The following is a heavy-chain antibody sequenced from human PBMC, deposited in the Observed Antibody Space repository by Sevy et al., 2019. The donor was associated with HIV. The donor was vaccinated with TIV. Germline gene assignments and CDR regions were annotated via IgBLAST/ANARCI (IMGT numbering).Heavy chain of an antibody. Sequence: GSLRLSCGASGFTVSDAWMSWVRQAPGKGLEWVGRIKSKSDGGTTDYVAPVKGRFTISRDDSKNTLYLQMSSLKTEDTAVYYGTTAPGVTIFGVVKDYWGQGTLVTVSS. V-gene: IGHV3-15*01. CDR1: GFTVSDAW. D-gene: IGHD3-3*01. CDR2: IKSKSDGGTT. CDR3: TTAPGVTIFGVVKDY. J-gene: IGHJ4*02.